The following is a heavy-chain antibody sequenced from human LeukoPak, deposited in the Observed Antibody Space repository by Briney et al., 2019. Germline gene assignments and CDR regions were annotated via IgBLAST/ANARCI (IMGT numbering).Heavy chain of an antibody. V-gene: IGHV3-30*02. Sequence: GGSLRLSCAASGFTFSSYGMHWVRQAPGKGLEWVAFIRYDGSNKYYADSVKGRFTISRDNSKNTLYLQMNSLRAEDTAVYYCAKLSGSYYSYWGQGTLVTVSS. CDR1: GFTFSSYG. CDR3: AKLSGSYYSY. J-gene: IGHJ4*02. D-gene: IGHD1-26*01. CDR2: IRYDGSNK.